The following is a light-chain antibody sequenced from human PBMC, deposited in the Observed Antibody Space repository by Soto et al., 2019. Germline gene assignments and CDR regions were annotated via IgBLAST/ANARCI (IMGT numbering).Light chain of an antibody. CDR1: QSMSSW. CDR2: RAS. J-gene: IGKJ1*01. V-gene: IGKV1-5*03. CDR3: QQYNSYSWT. Sequence: DIQMTQSPSTLSASVGDRVTITCRASQSMSSWLVWYQHKPGKAPKLLIYRASILESGVPSRFSGSGSGTEFTLTISSLQPDDFATYYCQQYNSYSWTFGQGTKVEIK.